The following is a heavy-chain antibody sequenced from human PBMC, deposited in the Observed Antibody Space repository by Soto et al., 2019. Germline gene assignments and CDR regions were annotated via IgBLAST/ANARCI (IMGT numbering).Heavy chain of an antibody. V-gene: IGHV1-8*01. CDR3: ARGSSGAALDPYYYYGMDV. CDR1: GYTFTSYD. J-gene: IGHJ6*02. D-gene: IGHD6-6*01. Sequence: ASVKVSCKASGYTFTSYDINWVRQATGQGLEWMGWMNPNSGNTGYAQKFQGRVTMTRNTSISTAYMELSSLRSEDTAVYYCARGSSGAALDPYYYYGMDVWGQGTTVTVSS. CDR2: MNPNSGNT.